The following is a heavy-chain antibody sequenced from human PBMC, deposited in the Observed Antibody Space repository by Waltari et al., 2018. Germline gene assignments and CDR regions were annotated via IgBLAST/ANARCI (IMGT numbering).Heavy chain of an antibody. V-gene: IGHV4-39*01. CDR3: ARIPPTYDFWSGYFHFDY. J-gene: IGHJ4*02. CDR2: IYYSGRT. D-gene: IGHD3-3*01. Sequence: QLQLQASGPGLVKPSETLSLTCTVSGGSISSSSYSWGCIRQPPGKGLEWIGSIYYSGRTYYNPSLKSRVTISVDTSKNQFSLKLSSVTAADTAVYYCARIPPTYDFWSGYFHFDYWGQGTLVTVSS. CDR1: GGSISSSSYS.